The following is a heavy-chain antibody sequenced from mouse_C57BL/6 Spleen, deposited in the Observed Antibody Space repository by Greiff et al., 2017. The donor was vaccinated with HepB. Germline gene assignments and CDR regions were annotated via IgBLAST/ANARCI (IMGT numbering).Heavy chain of an antibody. J-gene: IGHJ3*01. CDR2: IDPETGGT. Sequence: QVQLQQSGAELVRPGASVTLSCKAWGYTFTDYEMHWVKQTPVHGLEWIGAIDPETGGTAYNQKFKGKAILTADKSSSTAYMELRSLTSEDSAVYYCTRWLLQGFAYWGQGTLVTVSA. CDR3: TRWLLQGFAY. V-gene: IGHV1-15*01. CDR1: GYTFTDYE. D-gene: IGHD2-3*01.